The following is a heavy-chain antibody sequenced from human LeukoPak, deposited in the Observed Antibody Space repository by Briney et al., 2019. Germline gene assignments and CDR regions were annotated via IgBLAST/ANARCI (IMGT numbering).Heavy chain of an antibody. CDR2: INPNSGGT. V-gene: IGHV1-2*02. D-gene: IGHD3-16*02. CDR3: ARFMMITFGGVIVDDY. J-gene: IGHJ4*02. CDR1: GYTFTGYY. Sequence: ASVKVSCKASGYTFTGYYMHWVRQAPGQGLEWMGWINPNSGGTNYAQKFQGRVTMTRDTSISTAYMELSRLRSDDTAVYYCARFMMITFGGVIVDDYWGQGTLVTVSS.